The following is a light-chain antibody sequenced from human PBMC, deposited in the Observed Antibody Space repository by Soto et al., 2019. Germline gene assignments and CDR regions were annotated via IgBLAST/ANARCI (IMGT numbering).Light chain of an antibody. Sequence: EIVMTQSPATLSVSPGERATLSCRASQSVSSNLAWYQQKPGQAPRLLIYGASNRATGIPARFSGSGSGTEFTLTISSLQSEDFAVYYCQQYNNWPPSTVGQGTKVQIK. J-gene: IGKJ1*01. CDR2: GAS. CDR3: QQYNNWPPST. CDR1: QSVSSN. V-gene: IGKV3-15*01.